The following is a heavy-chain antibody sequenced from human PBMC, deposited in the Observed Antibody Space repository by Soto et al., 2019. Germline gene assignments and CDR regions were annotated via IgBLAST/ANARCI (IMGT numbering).Heavy chain of an antibody. J-gene: IGHJ3*02. CDR1: GGTFSSYA. CDR3: ARVVGYCSSSSCYASGAFDI. D-gene: IGHD2-2*01. CDR2: IIPIFGTA. Sequence: GASVKVSCKASGGTFSSYAISWVRQAPGQGLEWMGGIIPIFGTANYAQKFQGRVTITADESTSTAYMELSSLRSDDTAVYYCARVVGYCSSSSCYASGAFDIWGQGTMVTVSS. V-gene: IGHV1-69*13.